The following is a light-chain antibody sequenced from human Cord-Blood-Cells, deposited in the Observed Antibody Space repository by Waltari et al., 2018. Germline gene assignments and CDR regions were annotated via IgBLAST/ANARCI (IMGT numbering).Light chain of an antibody. CDR1: QSISSW. Sequence: IQTTPSPSTLSASVGDRVPITCRASQSISSWLAWYQQKPGKAPKLLIYDASSLETGVPSRFSGSGSGTEFTLTISSLQPDDFATYYCQQYNSYPYTFGQGTKLEIK. CDR3: QQYNSYPYT. J-gene: IGKJ2*01. V-gene: IGKV1-5*01. CDR2: DAS.